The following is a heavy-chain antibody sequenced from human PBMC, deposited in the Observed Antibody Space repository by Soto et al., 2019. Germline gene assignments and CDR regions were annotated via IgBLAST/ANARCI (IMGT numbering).Heavy chain of an antibody. V-gene: IGHV2-70*04. CDR1: GFSLSTTGMR. Sequence: SGPTLVNPTQTLTLTCTFSGFSLSTTGMRVSWIRQPPGKALEWLARIDWDDDKFYSTSLQTRLTISKDTSKNQVVLTMTNMDPVDTATYYCARIRSDTSVDYWGQGTLVTVSS. J-gene: IGHJ4*02. CDR2: IDWDDDK. CDR3: ARIRSDTSVDY. D-gene: IGHD3-22*01.